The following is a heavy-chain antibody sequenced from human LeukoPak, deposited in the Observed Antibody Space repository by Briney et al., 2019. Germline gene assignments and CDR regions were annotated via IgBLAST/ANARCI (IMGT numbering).Heavy chain of an antibody. D-gene: IGHD3-10*01. V-gene: IGHV4-59*08. CDR2: IYYSGST. Sequence: SETLSLTCTVSAGSISSYYRSWVRQPPGRGLEWIGHIYYSGSTNYNPSLKGRVTISVDTSKNQFSLKLRSVTAADTAVYYCARRGSGSYSPFDYWGQGTLVTVSS. J-gene: IGHJ4*02. CDR3: ARRGSGSYSPFDY. CDR1: AGSISSYY.